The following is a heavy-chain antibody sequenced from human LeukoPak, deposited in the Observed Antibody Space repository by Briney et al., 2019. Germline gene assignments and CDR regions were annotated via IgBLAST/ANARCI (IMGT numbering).Heavy chain of an antibody. V-gene: IGHV3-23*01. Sequence: PGGSLRLSCAASELTFSNYAMNWVRQAPGKGLEWVSAISDGSVNTYYADSVKGRFSISRDNSKNTLYLQMNSLRAEDTAVYYCAKDYYDSSGYYRGFDYWGQGTLVTVSS. D-gene: IGHD3-22*01. CDR3: AKDYYDSSGYYRGFDY. J-gene: IGHJ4*02. CDR2: ISDGSVNT. CDR1: ELTFSNYA.